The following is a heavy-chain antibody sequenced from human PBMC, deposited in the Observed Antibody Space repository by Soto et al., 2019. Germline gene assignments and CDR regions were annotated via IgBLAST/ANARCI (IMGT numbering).Heavy chain of an antibody. V-gene: IGHV4-39*01. D-gene: IGHD2-15*01. CDR1: GDSFSSGSYY. Sequence: NPSETLSLTCTVSGDSFSSGSYYWCWIRQPPGKGLEWIVNIYYSGRTYYNPSLKSRVTISVDTSKNQFSLKLSSVTAADTAVYYCARLQGGAFDTWGQGSMVTVSS. CDR2: IYYSGRT. J-gene: IGHJ3*02. CDR3: ARLQGGAFDT.